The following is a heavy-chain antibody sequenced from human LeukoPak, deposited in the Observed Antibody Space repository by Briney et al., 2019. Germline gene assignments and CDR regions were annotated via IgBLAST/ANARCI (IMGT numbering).Heavy chain of an antibody. V-gene: IGHV3-20*04. CDR2: INWNGGST. Sequence: GGSLRLSCAASGFTFSSYGMSWVRQAPGKGVEWVSGINWNGGSTGYADSVKGRFTISRDNAKNSLYLQMNGLRAEDTALYYCPRDLEFEYSSSSGPKTALDYWGQGTLVTVSP. CDR1: GFTFSSYG. J-gene: IGHJ4*02. D-gene: IGHD6-6*01. CDR3: PRDLEFEYSSSSGPKTALDY.